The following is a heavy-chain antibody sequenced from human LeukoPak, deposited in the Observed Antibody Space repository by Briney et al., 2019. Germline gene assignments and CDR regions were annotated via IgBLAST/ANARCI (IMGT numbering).Heavy chain of an antibody. CDR1: GFTFSGYY. CDR2: INPSDGST. D-gene: IGHD3-10*01. V-gene: IGHV1-46*01. CDR3: AILFNYGSGSYFDY. J-gene: IGHJ4*02. Sequence: ASVKVSCKASGFTFSGYYMQWMRQAPGQGLEWMGIINPSDGSTRYAQNFQGRVTLTGDTSTSTVYMELSSLRSEDTAVYYCAILFNYGSGSYFDYWGQGTLVTVSS.